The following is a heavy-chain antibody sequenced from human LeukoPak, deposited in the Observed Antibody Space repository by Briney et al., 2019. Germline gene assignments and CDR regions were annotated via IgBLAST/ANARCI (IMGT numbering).Heavy chain of an antibody. CDR1: GFTFSTYG. CDR2: ISSSGGST. J-gene: IGHJ4*02. V-gene: IGHV3-23*01. D-gene: IGHD1-26*01. CDR3: ASGGIYYGAAFDF. Sequence: PGGSLRLSCAASGFTFSTYGMSWVRQAPGKGLEWVSGISSSGGSTYYADSVKGQFTISRDNSKNTLYLQMNSLRAEDTALYYCASGGIYYGAAFDFWGQGTLVTVSS.